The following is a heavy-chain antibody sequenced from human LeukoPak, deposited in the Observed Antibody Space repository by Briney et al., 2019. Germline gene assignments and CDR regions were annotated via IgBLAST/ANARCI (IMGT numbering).Heavy chain of an antibody. CDR2: IYSGGST. D-gene: IGHD3-3*01. J-gene: IGHJ4*02. CDR3: ARADDFWSGADY. CDR1: GFTFSSYW. V-gene: IGHV3-53*01. Sequence: GGSLRLSCAASGFTFSSYWMNWVRQAPGKGLEWVSVIYSGGSTYYADSVKGRFTISRDNSKNTLYLQMNSLRAEDTAVYYCARADDFWSGADYWGQGTLVTVSS.